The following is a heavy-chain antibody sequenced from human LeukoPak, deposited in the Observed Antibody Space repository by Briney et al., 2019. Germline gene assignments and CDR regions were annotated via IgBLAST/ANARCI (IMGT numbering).Heavy chain of an antibody. J-gene: IGHJ5*02. CDR1: GGTFCSYA. CDR3: ARSPRGYSGYEARLNWFDP. CDR2: IIPIFGTA. D-gene: IGHD5-12*01. Sequence: SVKVSCKASGGTFCSYAISWVRQAPGQGLEWMGGIIPIFGTANYAQKFQGRVTITADESTSTAYMELSSLRSEDTAVYYCARSPRGYSGYEARLNWFDPWGQGTLVTVSS. V-gene: IGHV1-69*13.